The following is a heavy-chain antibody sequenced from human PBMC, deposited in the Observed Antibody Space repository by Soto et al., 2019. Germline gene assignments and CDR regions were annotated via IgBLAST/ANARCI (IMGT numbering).Heavy chain of an antibody. CDR1: GFTFSNAW. CDR2: IKSTTAGGTP. V-gene: IGHV3-15*01. J-gene: IGHJ6*03. CDR3: SKDPPSVATKRGLDYYYMDV. Sequence: EVQLVASGGGLVKPGGFLRLSCAASGFTFSNAWMSWVRQAPGKGLAWVGRIKSTTAGGTPDYAAPVKGRFTISRDDSKNAMYLQMNRPKTEGTAVYYGSKDPPSVATKRGLDYYYMDVGGKGTTVTASS. D-gene: IGHD5-12*01.